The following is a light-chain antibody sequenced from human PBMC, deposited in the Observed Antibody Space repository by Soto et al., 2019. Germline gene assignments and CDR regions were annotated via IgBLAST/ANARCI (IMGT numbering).Light chain of an antibody. CDR1: QGFTSY. CDR2: AAS. CDR3: QQLYSYPRT. V-gene: IGKV1-9*01. Sequence: DIQLTQSPSFLSTSVGDRDTITCRASQGFTSYLAWYQQNPGKAPKLLIYAASTLQSGVPSRFSGSGSGTQFTLTISSLQPEDFAAYYCQQLYSYPRTFGQGTKVEIK. J-gene: IGKJ1*01.